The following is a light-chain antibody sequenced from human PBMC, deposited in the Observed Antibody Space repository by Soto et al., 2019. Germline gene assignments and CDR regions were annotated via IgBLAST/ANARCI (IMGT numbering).Light chain of an antibody. J-gene: IGKJ1*01. CDR3: QQYNSYPWT. V-gene: IGKV1-5*01. CDR2: DAS. CDR1: QSISSW. Sequence: DIQMTQSRTTLSASVGDRLTITCRASQSISSWLAWYQQKPGKAPKLLIYDASSLERGVPSRFSGSGSGTEFTLTISSLQPDDFATYYCQQYNSYPWTFGQGTKVDIK.